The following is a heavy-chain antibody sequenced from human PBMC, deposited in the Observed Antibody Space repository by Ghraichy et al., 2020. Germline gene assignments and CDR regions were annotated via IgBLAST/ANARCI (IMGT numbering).Heavy chain of an antibody. J-gene: IGHJ6*03. Sequence: SETLSLTCAVYGGSLSGHSSSWLRQPPGKGLEWIGDINHSGGTNYSPSLKSRVSISIDMSKDQFSLKLTSVNAADTAVYFCARLFSDNNFYMDVWATGTTVTVSS. CDR1: GGSLSGHS. V-gene: IGHV4-34*01. CDR2: INHSGGT. CDR3: ARLFSDNNFYMDV. D-gene: IGHD5-24*01.